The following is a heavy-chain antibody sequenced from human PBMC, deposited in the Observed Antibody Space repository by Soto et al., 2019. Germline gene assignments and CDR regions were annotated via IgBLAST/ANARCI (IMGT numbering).Heavy chain of an antibody. CDR3: AKVYFRVQIVVVVAAIYFDY. D-gene: IGHD2-15*01. CDR1: GFTFSSYA. Sequence: GGSLRLSCAASGFTFSSYAMIWVRQAPGKGLEWVSAISGSGGSTYYADSVKGRFTISRDNSKNTLYLQMNSLRAEDTAEYYCAKVYFRVQIVVVVAAIYFDYWGQGTLVTVSS. CDR2: ISGSGGST. V-gene: IGHV3-23*01. J-gene: IGHJ4*02.